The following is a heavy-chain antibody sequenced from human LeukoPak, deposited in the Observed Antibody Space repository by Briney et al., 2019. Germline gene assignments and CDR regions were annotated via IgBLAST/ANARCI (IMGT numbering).Heavy chain of an antibody. CDR1: GGSISSSSYY. CDR2: IYYSGST. J-gene: IGHJ3*02. D-gene: IGHD2-21*01. Sequence: SETLSLTCTVSGGSISSSSYYWGWIRQPPGKGLEWIGSIYYSGSTNYNPSLKSRVTISVDTSKNQFSLKLSSVTAADTAVYYCARVPHPRGILWWSRGGGAFDIWGQGTMVTVSS. V-gene: IGHV4-39*07. CDR3: ARVPHPRGILWWSRGGGAFDI.